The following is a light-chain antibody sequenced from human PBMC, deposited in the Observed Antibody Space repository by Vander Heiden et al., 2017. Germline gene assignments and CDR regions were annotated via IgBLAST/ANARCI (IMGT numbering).Light chain of an antibody. CDR2: LDH. Sequence: QSVLTHPPSESGTPVQRVSISCSGSSSNIGSHTVNWYQQYPGAAPKLLIYLDHQRPSGVADRFSGSKSGTSASLAISGLQYEDEADYYCAVRDDNLRAVVFGGGTKLTVL. CDR1: SSNIGSHT. J-gene: IGLJ3*02. V-gene: IGLV1-44*01. CDR3: AVRDDNLRAVV.